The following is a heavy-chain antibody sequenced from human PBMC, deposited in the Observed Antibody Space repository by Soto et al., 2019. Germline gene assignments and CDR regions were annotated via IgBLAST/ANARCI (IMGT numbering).Heavy chain of an antibody. D-gene: IGHD1-7*01. CDR1: GGSISSGDYY. J-gene: IGHJ4*02. CDR2: IYYSGST. Sequence: QVQLQESGPGLVKPSQTLSLTCTVSGGSISSGDYYWSWIRQPPGKGLEWIGNIYYSGSTHYNPPLKSRVTISLDTSKNQFSLNLSSVTAADTAVYSCARDFRYGENYVPGYWGQGTLVTVSS. CDR3: ARDFRYGENYVPGY. V-gene: IGHV4-30-4*01.